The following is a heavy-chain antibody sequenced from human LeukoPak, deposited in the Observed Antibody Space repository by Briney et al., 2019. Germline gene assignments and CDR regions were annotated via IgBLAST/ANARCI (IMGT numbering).Heavy chain of an antibody. CDR3: ARAGSSIAYYFDY. V-gene: IGHV1-69*13. CDR2: IIPIFGTA. J-gene: IGHJ4*02. Sequence: ASVKVSCKASGGTFSSYAISWVRQAPGQGFEWMGGIIPIFGTANYAQKFQGRVTITADESTSTAYMELSSLRSEDTAVYYCARAGSSIAYYFDYWGQGTLVTVSS. D-gene: IGHD6-13*01. CDR1: GGTFSSYA.